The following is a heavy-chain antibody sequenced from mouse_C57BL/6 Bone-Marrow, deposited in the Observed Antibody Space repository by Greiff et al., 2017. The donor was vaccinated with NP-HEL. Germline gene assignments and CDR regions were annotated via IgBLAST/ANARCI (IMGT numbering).Heavy chain of an antibody. CDR3: ASRDYYGSSYGFAY. CDR1: GYTFTDYY. V-gene: IGHV1-26*01. D-gene: IGHD1-1*01. CDR2: INPNNGGT. J-gene: IGHJ3*01. Sequence: VQLQQSGPELVKPGASVKISCKASGYTFTDYYMNWVKQSHGKSLEWIGDINPNNGGTSYNQKFKGKATLTVDKSSSTAYMELRSLTSEDSAVYYCASRDYYGSSYGFAYWGQGTLVTVSA.